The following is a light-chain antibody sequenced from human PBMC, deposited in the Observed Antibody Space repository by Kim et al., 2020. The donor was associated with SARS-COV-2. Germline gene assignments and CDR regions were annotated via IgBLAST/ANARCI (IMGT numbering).Light chain of an antibody. V-gene: IGLV1-51*01. Sequence: QSVLTQPPSVSAAPGQKVTISCSGSNSNIGKNFVSWFQQLPGTTPKLLIYDNDKRPSGIPDRFSGSKSGTSATLGITGLQTGDEADYYCGTWDTTLIAGVFGGGTKLTVL. CDR3: GTWDTTLIAGV. CDR1: NSNIGKNF. J-gene: IGLJ3*02. CDR2: DND.